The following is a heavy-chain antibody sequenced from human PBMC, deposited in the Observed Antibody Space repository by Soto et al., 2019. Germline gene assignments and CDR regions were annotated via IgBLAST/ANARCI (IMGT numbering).Heavy chain of an antibody. V-gene: IGHV4-59*08. CDR1: GGSISSYY. Sequence: QVQLQESGPGLVKPSETLSLPCTVSGGSISSYYWSWIRQPPGKGLEWIGYIYYSGSTNYNPSLRNGVTLSVDTSKNQCPRNLSSVTAADTAVYYCARLYGFSGFDYWGQGTLVTVSS. J-gene: IGHJ4*02. CDR2: IYYSGST. CDR3: ARLYGFSGFDY. D-gene: IGHD6-25*01.